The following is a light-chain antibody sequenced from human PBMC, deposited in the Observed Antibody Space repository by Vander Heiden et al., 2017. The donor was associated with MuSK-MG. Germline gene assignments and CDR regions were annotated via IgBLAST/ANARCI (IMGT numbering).Light chain of an antibody. V-gene: IGLV1-40*01. J-gene: IGLJ2*01. CDR2: GNS. CDR1: SSNSEAGYD. Sequence: QSVLTQPPSVSGAPGQRVTISCTGSSSNSEAGYDIHWYQQLPGTAPKLLIYGNSNRPSGVPDRFSGSKSGTSASLAITGLQAEGEADYYCQSYDSSLSGVVFGGGTKQTVL. CDR3: QSYDSSLSGVV.